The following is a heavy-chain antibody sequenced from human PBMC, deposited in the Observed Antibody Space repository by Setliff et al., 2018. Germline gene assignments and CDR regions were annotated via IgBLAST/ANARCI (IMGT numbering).Heavy chain of an antibody. Sequence: ASVKVSCKTSGYTFTNYGITWVRQAPGQGLEWMGWLNNYSFKTNYPQKVLGRVTVTTDTSTGTAYMELGSLTSGDTAIYYCARINFYVSSGYYYAPDYWGPGTLVTVSS. D-gene: IGHD3-22*01. CDR1: GYTFTNYG. J-gene: IGHJ4*02. V-gene: IGHV1-18*01. CDR3: ARINFYVSSGYYYAPDY. CDR2: LNNYSFKT.